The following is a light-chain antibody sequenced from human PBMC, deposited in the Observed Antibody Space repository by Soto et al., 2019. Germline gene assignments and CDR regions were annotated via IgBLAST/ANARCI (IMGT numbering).Light chain of an antibody. CDR3: GTWDSSLGAFYV. Sequence: QSVLTQPPSVSAAPGQKVTISCSGSSSNIGNNYVSWYQQLPGTAPKLLIYENNKRPSGIPDRFSGSKSGTSATLGITGLQTGDEADYYCGTWDSSLGAFYVFGTGTKLTVL. CDR1: SSNIGNNY. CDR2: ENN. J-gene: IGLJ1*01. V-gene: IGLV1-51*02.